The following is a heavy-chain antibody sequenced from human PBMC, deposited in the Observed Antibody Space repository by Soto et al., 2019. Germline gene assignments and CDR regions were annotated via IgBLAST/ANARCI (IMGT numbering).Heavy chain of an antibody. CDR3: ARDGLGYQTASEFYYYGMDV. D-gene: IGHD3-10*01. J-gene: IGHJ6*02. CDR2: IYTSGST. Sequence: PSETLSLTCTVSGGSISSYYWSWIRQPAGKGLEWIGRIYTSGSTNYNPSLKSRVTMSVDTSKNQFSLKLSSVTAADTAVYYCARDGLGYQTASEFYYYGMDVWGQGTTVTVSS. V-gene: IGHV4-4*07. CDR1: GGSISSYY.